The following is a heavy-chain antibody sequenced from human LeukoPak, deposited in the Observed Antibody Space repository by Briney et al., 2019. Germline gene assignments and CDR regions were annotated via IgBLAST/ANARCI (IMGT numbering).Heavy chain of an antibody. CDR2: IYYSGST. D-gene: IGHD3-10*01. Sequence: PSETLSLTCTVSGYSISSGYYWDWIRQPPGKGLEWIGSIYYSGSTYYNPSLKSRVTISVDTSKNQFSLKLSSVTAADTAVYYCARAIVTYYYGSGYMDVWGKGTTVTISS. V-gene: IGHV4-38-2*02. CDR1: GYSISSGYY. CDR3: ARAIVTYYYGSGYMDV. J-gene: IGHJ6*03.